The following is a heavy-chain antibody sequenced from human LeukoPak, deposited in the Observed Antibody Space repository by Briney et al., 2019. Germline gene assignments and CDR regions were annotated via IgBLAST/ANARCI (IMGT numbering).Heavy chain of an antibody. D-gene: IGHD4-11*01. CDR3: ARAANDYLILNWFDP. CDR1: GFTFSSYA. J-gene: IGHJ5*02. V-gene: IGHV3-23*01. CDR2: ISGSGGST. Sequence: GGSLRLSCAASGFTFSSYAMSWVRQAPGKGLEWVSAISGSGGSTYYADSVKGRFTISRDNSKNSLYLQMNSLRAEDTAVYYCARAANDYLILNWFDPWGQGTLVTVSS.